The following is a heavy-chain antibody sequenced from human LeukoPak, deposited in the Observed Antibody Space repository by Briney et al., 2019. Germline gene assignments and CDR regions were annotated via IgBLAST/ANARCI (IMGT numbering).Heavy chain of an antibody. CDR1: GFTFSSYA. CDR2: ISYDGSNK. V-gene: IGHV3-30-3*01. CDR3: ARVMIVVDIWETDY. D-gene: IGHD3-22*01. J-gene: IGHJ4*02. Sequence: PGRSLRLSCAASGFTFSSYAMHWVRQAPGKGLEWVAVISYDGSNKYYADSVKGRFTISRDNSKNTLYLQMNSLRAEDTAVYYCARVMIVVDIWETDYWGQGTLVTVSS.